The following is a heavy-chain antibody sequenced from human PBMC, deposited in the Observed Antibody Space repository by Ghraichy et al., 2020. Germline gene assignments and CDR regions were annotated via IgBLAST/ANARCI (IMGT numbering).Heavy chain of an antibody. J-gene: IGHJ5*02. D-gene: IGHD6-6*01. Sequence: ASVKVSCKASGSTFTNPGINWVRQSPVQVLEWMGWINTYKGTTYNSEKIQDRVTMTADISTNTVYLELRSLRSADTAVYYCARDRRVMGIGVRPGWFDPWGQGTLVIVSS. V-gene: IGHV1-18*04. CDR3: ARDRRVMGIGVRPGWFDP. CDR1: GSTFTNPG. CDR2: INTYKGTT.